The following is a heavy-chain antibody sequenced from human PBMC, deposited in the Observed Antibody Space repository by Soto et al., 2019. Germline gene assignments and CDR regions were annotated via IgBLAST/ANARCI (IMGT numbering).Heavy chain of an antibody. D-gene: IGHD3-16*01. CDR2: IKADGSEK. CDR3: ARARGVDS. V-gene: IGHV3-7*03. J-gene: IGHJ5*01. CDR1: GFTFSNHW. Sequence: EVHLVESGGGLVQPGGSLRLSCAGSGFTFSNHWMNWVRQAQGKGLEWVANIKADGSEKYYVDSVKGRFTISRDNAKNSLYLQMNSLRAEDTAVYYCARARGVDSWGQGALGTVSS.